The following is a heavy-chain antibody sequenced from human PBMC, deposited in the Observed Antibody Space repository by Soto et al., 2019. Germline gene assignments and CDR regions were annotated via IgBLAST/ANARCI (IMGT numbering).Heavy chain of an antibody. CDR2: ISDHGRRT. D-gene: IGHD1-7*01. V-gene: IGHV3-23*01. Sequence: PGGSLRLSCAASGFNFPTYALSWARQLAGKGLEWVSGISDHGRRTYYADSVKGRFAIPRDNSQNTLYPQMISLPSDCTALYFCAKPLAFTGTPLPPPSGFDYWGQGILVTVSS. CDR3: AKPLAFTGTPLPPPSGFDY. J-gene: IGHJ4*02. CDR1: GFNFPTYA.